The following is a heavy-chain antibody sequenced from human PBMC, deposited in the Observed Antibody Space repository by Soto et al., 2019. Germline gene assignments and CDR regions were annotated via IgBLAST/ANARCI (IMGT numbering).Heavy chain of an antibody. J-gene: IGHJ4*02. Sequence: SVKVSCKASGGTFSNYAISWVRQAPGQGLEWMGGIIPIFGTTNYAQRFQGRVTITADESTSTAYMELSSLRSEDTAVYYCARVSSSWYKDYFDYWGQGALVTVSS. CDR3: ARVSSSWYKDYFDY. CDR1: GGTFSNYA. V-gene: IGHV1-69*13. D-gene: IGHD6-13*01. CDR2: IIPIFGTT.